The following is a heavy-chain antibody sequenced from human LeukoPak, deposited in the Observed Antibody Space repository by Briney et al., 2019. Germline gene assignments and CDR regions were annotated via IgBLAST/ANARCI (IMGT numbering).Heavy chain of an antibody. J-gene: IGHJ3*01. D-gene: IGHD5-18*01. V-gene: IGHV3-74*01. CDR1: GFTFSSYW. Sequence: GGSLRLSCAASGFTFSSYWMHWVRQAPGKGLVWVSRINSDGGSTTYADSVKGRFTITRDNAKNTLFLQMNSLRADDTAVYYCVRNAAMAADVWGQGTMVTVSS. CDR2: INSDGGST. CDR3: VRNAAMAADV.